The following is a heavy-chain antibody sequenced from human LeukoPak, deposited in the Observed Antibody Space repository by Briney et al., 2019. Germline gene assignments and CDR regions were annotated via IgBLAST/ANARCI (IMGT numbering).Heavy chain of an antibody. J-gene: IGHJ4*02. V-gene: IGHV3-30-3*01. D-gene: IGHD1-26*01. CDR2: VSYDGSNK. Sequence: GRSLRLSCAASGFPFSSWPMHWVRQAPGKGLEWVAVVSYDGSNKYYADSVKGRFTISRDNSKNTLYLQMNSLRAEDAAVYYCATIGDRRSGELYRIDYWGQGTLVTVSS. CDR1: GFPFSSWP. CDR3: ATIGDRRSGELYRIDY.